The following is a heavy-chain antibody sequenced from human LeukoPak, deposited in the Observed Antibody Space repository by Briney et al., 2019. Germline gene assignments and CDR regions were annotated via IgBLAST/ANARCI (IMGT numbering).Heavy chain of an antibody. CDR2: ISSSSSTI. CDR3: ARDRDYSMNWFDP. J-gene: IGHJ5*02. D-gene: IGHD4-11*01. V-gene: IGHV3-48*01. CDR1: GFIFSTYT. Sequence: GGSLRLSCAASGFIFSTYTMNWVRQAPGKGLEWVSYISSSSSTIYYADSVKGRFTISRDNAKNSLYLQMNSLRAEDTAVYYCARDRDYSMNWFDPWGQGTLVTVSS.